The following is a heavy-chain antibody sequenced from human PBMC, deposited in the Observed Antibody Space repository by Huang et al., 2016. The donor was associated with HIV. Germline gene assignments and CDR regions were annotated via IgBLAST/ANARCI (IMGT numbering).Heavy chain of an antibody. CDR2: ISVYNGNT. Sequence: QVQLVQSGAEVKKPGASVKVSCKASGYTFSSFGISWVRQAPGQGLEWGGWISVYNGNTKFAQKFQGRLTMTIDTSTSTAYMELRSLRSDDTAVYYCARGGGIQLWLLGYYYMDVWGNGTTVTVSS. V-gene: IGHV1-18*01. D-gene: IGHD5-18*01. J-gene: IGHJ6*03. CDR3: ARGGGIQLWLLGYYYMDV. CDR1: GYTFSSFG.